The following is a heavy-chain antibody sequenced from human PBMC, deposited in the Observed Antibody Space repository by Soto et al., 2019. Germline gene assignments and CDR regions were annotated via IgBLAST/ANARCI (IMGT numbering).Heavy chain of an antibody. CDR2: IYYSGST. CDR3: AGHHCSSATWYGLWFDP. D-gene: IGHD2-2*01. CDR1: GGSISSYY. V-gene: IGHV4-59*08. Sequence: SETLSLTCTVSGGSISSYYWSWIRQPPGKGLEWIGYIYYSGSTNYNPSLKSRVTISVDTSKNQFSLQLSSVTAADTAVYYCAGHHCSSATWYGLWFDPWGEGILVTVTS. J-gene: IGHJ5*02.